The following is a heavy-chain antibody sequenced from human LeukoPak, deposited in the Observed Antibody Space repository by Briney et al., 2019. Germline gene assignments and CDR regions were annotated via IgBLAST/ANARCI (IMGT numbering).Heavy chain of an antibody. Sequence: GGSLRLSCAASGFTFTNYWMFWVRQAPGKGLVWVSGINPDGSTTTYADSVKGRFTISRENAKSTLYLHMNILRVEDTAVYYCARDHRVGATTVYYGMDVWGQGTTVTVSS. CDR2: INPDGSTT. V-gene: IGHV3-74*01. J-gene: IGHJ6*02. CDR3: ARDHRVGATTVYYGMDV. D-gene: IGHD1-26*01. CDR1: GFTFTNYW.